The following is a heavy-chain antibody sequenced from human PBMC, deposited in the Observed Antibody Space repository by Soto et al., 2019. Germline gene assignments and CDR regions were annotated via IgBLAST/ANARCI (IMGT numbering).Heavy chain of an antibody. Sequence: ASVKVACKASGYTFTSYGISWVRQAPGQGLEWMGIINPSGGSTSYAQKFQGRVTMTRDTSTSTVYMELSSLRSEDTAVYYCARGGEATMIVVALPRNWFDPRG. D-gene: IGHD3-22*01. J-gene: IGHJ5*02. CDR3: ARGGEATMIVVALPRNWFDP. CDR2: INPSGGST. V-gene: IGHV1-46*03. CDR1: GYTFTSYG.